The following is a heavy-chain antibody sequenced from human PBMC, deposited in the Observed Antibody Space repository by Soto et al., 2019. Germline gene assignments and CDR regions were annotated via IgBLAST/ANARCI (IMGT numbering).Heavy chain of an antibody. V-gene: IGHV1-24*01. CDR3: ATRKFNYYDSSGSAPGYFDL. J-gene: IGHJ2*01. D-gene: IGHD3-22*01. CDR2: FDPEDGET. Sequence: GASVKVSCKVSGYTLTELSMHWVRQAPGKGLEWMGGFDPEDGETIYAQKFQGRVTMTEDTSTDTAYMELSSLRSEDTAVYYCATRKFNYYDSSGSAPGYFDLWGRGTLVTVSS. CDR1: GYTLTELS.